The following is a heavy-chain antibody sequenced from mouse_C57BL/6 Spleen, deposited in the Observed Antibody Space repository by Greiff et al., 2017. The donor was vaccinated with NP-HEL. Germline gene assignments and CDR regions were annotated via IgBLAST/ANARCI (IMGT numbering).Heavy chain of an antibody. CDR1: GYTFTSYW. CDR3: ARTGTSYYYAMDY. V-gene: IGHV1-64*01. CDR2: IYPNSGST. Sequence: QVQLQQPGAELVKPGASVKFSCKASGYTFTSYWMHWVKQRPGQGLEWIGMIYPNSGSTNYNEKFKSKATLTVDKSSSTAYMQLSSLTSEDSAVCYCARTGTSYYYAMDYWGQGTSVTVSS. D-gene: IGHD4-1*01. J-gene: IGHJ4*01.